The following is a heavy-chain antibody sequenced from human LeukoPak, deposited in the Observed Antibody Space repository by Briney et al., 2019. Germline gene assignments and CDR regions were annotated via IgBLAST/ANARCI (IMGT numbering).Heavy chain of an antibody. Sequence: GSVKVSCKASRYTLTSYDINWVRQATGQGLEWMGWMNPNNGMTGYAQKFQGRVTRPRNISISTAYMELSSLRSEDTAVYYCARGPSRYFDWEQRRNWSDPWGQGTLVTVSS. CDR3: ARGPSRYFDWEQRRNWSDP. CDR1: RYTLTSYD. J-gene: IGHJ5*02. D-gene: IGHD3-9*01. CDR2: MNPNNGMT. V-gene: IGHV1-8*01.